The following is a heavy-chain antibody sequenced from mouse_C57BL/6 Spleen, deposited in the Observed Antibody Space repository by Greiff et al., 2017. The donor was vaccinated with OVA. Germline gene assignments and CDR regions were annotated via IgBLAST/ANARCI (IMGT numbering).Heavy chain of an antibody. CDR3: ARAYDYPFAY. V-gene: IGHV8-8*01. J-gene: IGHJ3*01. CDR1: GFSLSTFGMG. D-gene: IGHD2-4*01. Sequence: QVTLKVCGPGILQPSQTLRLPCSFSGFSLSTFGMGVGWIRQPSGLGLEWLAHIWWDDDKYYNPALQSRLTISKDTSKIQVFLKSANGDTADTATYYCARAYDYPFAYWGQGTLVTVSA. CDR2: IWWDDDK.